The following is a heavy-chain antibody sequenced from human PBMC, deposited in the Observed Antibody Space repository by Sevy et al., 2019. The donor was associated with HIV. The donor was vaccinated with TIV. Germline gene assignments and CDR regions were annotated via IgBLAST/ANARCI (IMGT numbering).Heavy chain of an antibody. Sequence: GGSLRLSCAASGFTFSSYAMSWVRQAPGKGLEWVSAISGSGGSTYYADSVKGRFTISRDNPKNTRYLQMNSLRAEDTAVYYCAKARQWPSAWFDPWGQGTLVTVSS. J-gene: IGHJ5*02. CDR3: AKARQWPSAWFDP. CDR2: ISGSGGST. CDR1: GFTFSSYA. D-gene: IGHD6-19*01. V-gene: IGHV3-23*01.